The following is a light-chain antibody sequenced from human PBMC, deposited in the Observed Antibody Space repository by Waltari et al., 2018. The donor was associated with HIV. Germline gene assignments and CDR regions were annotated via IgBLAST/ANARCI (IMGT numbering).Light chain of an antibody. J-gene: IGKJ1*01. CDR3: QQSYTSPRG. CDR2: AAS. V-gene: IGKV1-39*01. CDR1: RSISTY. Sequence: DIQMTQSPSSLSASVGDRVTITCRASRSISTYLNWYQFKPGKAPKLLIFAASSLQSGVPSRFSGSGSGTDFTLIISSLQPEDFATYYCQQSYTSPRGFGQGTKVEIK.